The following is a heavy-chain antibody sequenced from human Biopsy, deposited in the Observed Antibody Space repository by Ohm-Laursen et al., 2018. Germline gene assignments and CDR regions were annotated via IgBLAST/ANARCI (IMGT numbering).Heavy chain of an antibody. CDR3: ARDYDTSGYYYVS. CDR1: GGSISNNNYY. J-gene: IGHJ5*02. Sequence: GTLSLTCPVSGGSISNNNYYWGWIRQPPGKGLEWIGSIFYRGSTHYKPSLKSRVNISVDTSKNQFSWKLNSVTAADTAVYYCARDYDTSGYYYVSWGQGTLVTVSS. V-gene: IGHV4-39*01. CDR2: IFYRGST. D-gene: IGHD3-22*01.